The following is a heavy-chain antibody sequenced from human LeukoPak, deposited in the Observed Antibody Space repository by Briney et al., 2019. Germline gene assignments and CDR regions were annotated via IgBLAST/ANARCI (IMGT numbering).Heavy chain of an antibody. J-gene: IGHJ4*02. V-gene: IGHV3-20*04. CDR3: AKDSLSGSYLGSDY. CDR2: INWNGGST. Sequence: PGGSLRLSCAASGFTFDDYGMSWVRQAPGKGLEWVSGINWNGGSTGYADSVKGRFTISRDNSKNTLYLQMNSLRAEDTAVYYCAKDSLSGSYLGSDYWGQGTLVTVSS. CDR1: GFTFDDYG. D-gene: IGHD1-26*01.